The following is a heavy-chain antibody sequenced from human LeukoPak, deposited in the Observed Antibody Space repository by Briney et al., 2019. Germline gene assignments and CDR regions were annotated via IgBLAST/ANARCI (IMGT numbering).Heavy chain of an antibody. CDR3: ARGLYDSSGYYLYYFEY. V-gene: IGHV1-2*02. CDR1: GYTFTGYY. D-gene: IGHD3-22*01. CDR2: INPNSGGT. Sequence: ASVKVSCKASGYTFTGYYMHWVRQAPGQGLEWMGWINPNSGGTNYAQKFQGRVTMTRDTSISTAYMELSRLRSDDTAVYYCARGLYDSSGYYLYYFEYWGQGTLVTVSS. J-gene: IGHJ4*02.